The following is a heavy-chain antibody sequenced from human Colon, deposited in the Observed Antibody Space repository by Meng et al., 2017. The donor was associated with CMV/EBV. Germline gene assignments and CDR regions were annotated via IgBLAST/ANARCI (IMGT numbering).Heavy chain of an antibody. CDR2: IIPILGIA. V-gene: IGHV1-69*04. J-gene: IGHJ5*02. CDR1: GGTFSSYT. CDR3: ATDITYYNFWSAGAS. D-gene: IGHD3-3*01. Sequence: SVKVSCKASGGTFSSYTISWVRQAPGQGLERMGRIIPILGIANYAQKFHDRVTMTTDTSTSTAYMELRSLTSDDTAIYYCATDITYYNFWSAGASWGQGTLVTVSS.